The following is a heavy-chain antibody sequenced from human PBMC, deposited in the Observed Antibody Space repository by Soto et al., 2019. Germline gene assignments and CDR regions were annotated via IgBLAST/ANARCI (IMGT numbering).Heavy chain of an antibody. J-gene: IGHJ4*02. CDR1: GFTVTNAW. CDR3: TTNGGVGATPFDY. Sequence: GGSLRLSCAASGFTVTNAWMTWVRQAPGKGLEWVGRVRSKSDGGTTDYAAPVKARFTISRDDSKNTLYLEMNSLKTEDTAMYYCTTNGGVGATPFDYWGLGTLVTVSS. CDR2: VRSKSDGGTT. V-gene: IGHV3-15*07. D-gene: IGHD1-26*01.